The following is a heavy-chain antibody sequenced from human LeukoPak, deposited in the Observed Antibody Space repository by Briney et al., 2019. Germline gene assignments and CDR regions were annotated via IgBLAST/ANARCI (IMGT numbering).Heavy chain of an antibody. D-gene: IGHD6-13*01. V-gene: IGHV3-9*01. J-gene: IGHJ4*02. Sequence: PGRSLRLSCAASGFTFDDYAMHWVRQAPGKGLEWVSGISWNSGSIGYADSVKGRFTISRDNAKNSLYLQMNSLRAEDTALYYCAKGLISSWYSYFDCWGQGTLVTVSS. CDR2: ISWNSGSI. CDR1: GFTFDDYA. CDR3: AKGLISSWYSYFDC.